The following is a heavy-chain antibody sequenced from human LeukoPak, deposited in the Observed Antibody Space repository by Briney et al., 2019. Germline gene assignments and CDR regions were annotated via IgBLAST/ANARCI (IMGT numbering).Heavy chain of an antibody. CDR1: GYTFTGYY. CDR2: INPNSSGT. D-gene: IGHD2-2*02. V-gene: IGHV1-2*02. Sequence: ASVKVSCKASGYTFTGYYMHWVRQAPGQGLEWMGWINPNSSGTNYAQKFQGRVTMTRDTSISTAYMELSRLRSDDTAVYYCARGMVPAAIPGAYWGQGTLVTVSS. CDR3: ARGMVPAAIPGAY. J-gene: IGHJ4*02.